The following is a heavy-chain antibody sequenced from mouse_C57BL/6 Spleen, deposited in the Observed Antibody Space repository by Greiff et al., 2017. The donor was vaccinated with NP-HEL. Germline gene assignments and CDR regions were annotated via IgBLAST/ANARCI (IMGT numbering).Heavy chain of an antibody. CDR1: GFTFSDYG. Sequence: DVMLVESGGGLVKPGGSLKLSCAASGFTFSDYGMHWVRQAPEKGLEWVAYISSGSRTIYYADTVKGRFPISRDNAKNTLFMQMTSLRSEDTAMEYCASRYYYLFDYWGQGTTLTVAS. J-gene: IGHJ2*01. V-gene: IGHV5-17*01. CDR2: ISSGSRTI. CDR3: ASRYYYLFDY. D-gene: IGHD1-1*01.